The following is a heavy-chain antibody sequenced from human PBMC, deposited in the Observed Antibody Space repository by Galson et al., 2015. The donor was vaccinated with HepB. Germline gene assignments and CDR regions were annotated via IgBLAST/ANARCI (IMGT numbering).Heavy chain of an antibody. CDR3: AKDSSSWYGEFDY. CDR1: GFTFDDYA. J-gene: IGHJ4*02. CDR2: ISWNSGSI. D-gene: IGHD6-13*01. V-gene: IGHV3-9*01. Sequence: SLRLSCAASGFTFDDYAMHWVRQAPGKGLEWVSGISWNSGSIGYADSVKGRFTISRDNAKNSLYLQMNSLRAEDTALYYCAKDSSSWYGEFDYWGQGTLVTVSS.